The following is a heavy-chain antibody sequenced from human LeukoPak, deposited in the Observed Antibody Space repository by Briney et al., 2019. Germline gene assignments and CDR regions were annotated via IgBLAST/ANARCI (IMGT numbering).Heavy chain of an antibody. J-gene: IGHJ6*03. Sequence: PGGSLRLSCAASGFTFSSYSMNWVRQAPGKGLEWVSSISSSSSYIYYADSVKGRFTISRDNAKNSLYLQMNSLRAEDTAVYYCARHTVTYYYYYMDVWGKGTTVTVSS. D-gene: IGHD4-17*01. CDR3: ARHTVTYYYYYMDV. CDR2: ISSSSSYI. CDR1: GFTFSSYS. V-gene: IGHV3-21*01.